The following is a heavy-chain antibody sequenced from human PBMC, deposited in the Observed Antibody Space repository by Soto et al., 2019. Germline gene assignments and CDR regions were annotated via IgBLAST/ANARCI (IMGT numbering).Heavy chain of an antibody. D-gene: IGHD5-18*01. CDR1: GGSISSGGYS. CDR2: IYYSGST. Sequence: SETLSLTCAVSGGSISSGGYSWSWIRQPPGKGLEWIGSIYYSGSTYYNPSLKSRVTISVDTSKNQFSLKLSSVTAADTAVYYCARRRYYYFDYWGQGTLVTVSS. V-gene: IGHV4-30-2*03. J-gene: IGHJ4*02. CDR3: ARRRYYYFDY.